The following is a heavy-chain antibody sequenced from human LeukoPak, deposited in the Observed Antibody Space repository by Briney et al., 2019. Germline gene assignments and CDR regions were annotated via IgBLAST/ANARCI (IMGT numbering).Heavy chain of an antibody. Sequence: ASVKVSCKASGYSFTGYFILWMRQAPGQGLEWMGWINPHSGSTNYAPKFQGRVTSTRDTSINTVYLQLTSLRPDDTAIYYCARRGLAASSDSWGQGTLVTVPS. CDR1: GYSFTGYF. CDR3: ARRGLAASSDS. CDR2: INPHSGST. V-gene: IGHV1-2*02. J-gene: IGHJ4*02. D-gene: IGHD2-15*01.